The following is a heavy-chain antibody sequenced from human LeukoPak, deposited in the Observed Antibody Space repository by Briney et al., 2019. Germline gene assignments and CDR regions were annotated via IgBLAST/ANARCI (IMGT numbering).Heavy chain of an antibody. D-gene: IGHD6-6*01. J-gene: IGHJ1*01. Sequence: PSETLSLTCTVSGVSISTYYWNWIRQPPGKGLEWIGYIYHSGSTNYNPSLQSRVTISVDTSKDQFSLNLNSVTAADTAVYYCARGGAARLHFQNWGQGTLVTVSS. CDR3: ARGGAARLHFQN. CDR2: IYHSGST. V-gene: IGHV4-59*01. CDR1: GVSISTYY.